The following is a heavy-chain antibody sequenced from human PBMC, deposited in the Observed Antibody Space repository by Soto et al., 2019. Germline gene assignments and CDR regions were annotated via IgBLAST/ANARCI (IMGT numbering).Heavy chain of an antibody. CDR3: LFPFDY. CDR1: GFTFSSYG. Sequence: GASLRLSCAASGFTFSSYGMHWVRQAPGKGLEWVAVISYDGSNKYYADSVKGRFTTSRDNSKNTLYLQMNSLRAEDTAVYYCLFPFDYWGQGTLVTFSS. V-gene: IGHV3-30*03. CDR2: ISYDGSNK. J-gene: IGHJ4*02.